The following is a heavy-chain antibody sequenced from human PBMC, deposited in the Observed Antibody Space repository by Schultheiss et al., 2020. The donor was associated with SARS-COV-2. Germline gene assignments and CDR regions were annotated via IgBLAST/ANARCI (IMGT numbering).Heavy chain of an antibody. CDR2: IIPMFHTP. D-gene: IGHD3-16*01. Sequence: SVKVSCKASGYTFSNYYMHWVRQAPGLGLEWMGGIIPMFHTPYYAQKFQGRVTIAADESTSTVYLDLSSLRSDDTAVYYCASASATVWPYYFDSWGQGTLVTVSS. V-gene: IGHV1-69*13. CDR1: GYTFSNYY. J-gene: IGHJ4*02. CDR3: ASASATVWPYYFDS.